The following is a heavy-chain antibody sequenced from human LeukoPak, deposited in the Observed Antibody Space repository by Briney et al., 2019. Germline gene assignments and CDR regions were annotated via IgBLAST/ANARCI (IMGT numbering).Heavy chain of an antibody. CDR2: IGAAGDT. CDR3: ARGDSSYYYMDV. Sequence: GGSLRLSCAASGFTFSSYDMHWGRQATGKGLEWVSAIGAAGDTYYPGSVKGRFTISRENAKNSLYLQMNSLRDGDTAVYYCARGDSSYYYMDVWGKGTTVTVSS. J-gene: IGHJ6*03. D-gene: IGHD3-22*01. V-gene: IGHV3-13*01. CDR1: GFTFSSYD.